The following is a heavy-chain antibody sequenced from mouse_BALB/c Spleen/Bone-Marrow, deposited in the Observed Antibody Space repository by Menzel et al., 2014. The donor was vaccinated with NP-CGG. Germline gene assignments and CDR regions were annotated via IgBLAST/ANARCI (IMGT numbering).Heavy chain of an antibody. D-gene: IGHD4-1*01. CDR1: GLTFTSYG. CDR2: ISSGGSYT. V-gene: IGHV5-6*01. Sequence: EVQLVESGGDLVKPGGSLKLSCAASGLTFTSYGMSWVRQTPDKRLEWVATISSGGSYTYYPDSVKGRFTISRDNAKNTLYLQMSSLKSEDTAMYYCARLGRDYFDYWGQGTTLTVSS. CDR3: ARLGRDYFDY. J-gene: IGHJ2*01.